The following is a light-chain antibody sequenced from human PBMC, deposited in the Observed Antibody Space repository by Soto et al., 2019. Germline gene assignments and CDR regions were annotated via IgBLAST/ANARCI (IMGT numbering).Light chain of an antibody. CDR1: SSDVGGYSY. V-gene: IGLV2-14*03. CDR2: DVS. CDR3: SSYTSSNTVV. Sequence: QSALTQPASVSGSPGQSITISCTGTSSDVGGYSYVSWYQQHPGEAPKLMIYDVSNRPSGVSNRFSGSKSGNTASLTISGLQAEDEADYYCSSYTSSNTVVFGGGTKLTVL. J-gene: IGLJ2*01.